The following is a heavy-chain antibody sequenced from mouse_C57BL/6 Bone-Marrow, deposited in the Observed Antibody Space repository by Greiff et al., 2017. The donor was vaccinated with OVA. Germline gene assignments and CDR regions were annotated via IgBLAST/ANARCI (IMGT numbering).Heavy chain of an antibody. J-gene: IGHJ2*01. Sequence: EVKLVESGPELVKPGASVKIPCKASGYTFTDYNMDWVKQSHGKSLEWIGDINPNNGGTIYNQKFKGKATLTVDKSSSTAYMELRSLTSEDTAVYYCARIGSSLDYWGQGTTLTVSS. CDR1: GYTFTDYN. CDR3: ARIGSSLDY. CDR2: INPNNGGT. V-gene: IGHV1-18*01. D-gene: IGHD1-1*01.